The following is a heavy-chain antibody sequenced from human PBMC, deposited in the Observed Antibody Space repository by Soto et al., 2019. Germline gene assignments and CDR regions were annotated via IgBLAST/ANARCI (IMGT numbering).Heavy chain of an antibody. Sequence: SETLSLTCAVSGGSVSSSNWWTWVRQPAGEGLEWIGQIFHSGSTSYNPSLKSRVTISVDKSKNQLSLKLSSVTAADTAVYYCASALIAAAGNNWGQGTLVTVS. CDR3: ASALIAAAGNN. D-gene: IGHD6-13*01. V-gene: IGHV4-4*02. CDR1: GGSVSSSNW. J-gene: IGHJ4*02. CDR2: IFHSGST.